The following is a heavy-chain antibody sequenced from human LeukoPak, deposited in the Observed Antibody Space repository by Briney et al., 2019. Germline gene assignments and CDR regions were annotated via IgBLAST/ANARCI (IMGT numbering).Heavy chain of an antibody. CDR3: AKAGRYCSNTSCHDAFDI. Sequence: TGGSLRLSCAASGFTFSSYAMSWVRQAPGKGLEWVSAISGSGGSTYYADSVKGRFTISRDNSKNTLYLQMNSLRAEDTAVYYCAKAGRYCSNTSCHDAFDIWGQGTMVTVSS. J-gene: IGHJ3*02. CDR2: ISGSGGST. CDR1: GFTFSSYA. D-gene: IGHD2-2*01. V-gene: IGHV3-23*01.